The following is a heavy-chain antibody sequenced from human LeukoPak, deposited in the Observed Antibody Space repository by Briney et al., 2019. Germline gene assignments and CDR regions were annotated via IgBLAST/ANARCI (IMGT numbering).Heavy chain of an antibody. CDR2: IYYSGNT. V-gene: IGHV4-59*01. D-gene: IGHD4-17*01. Sequence: SETLSLTCTVSGGSISNYYWSWLRQPPGKGLEWIGYIYYSGNTNYNPSLKSRVTISVDTSKNQFSLELSSVTAADTAVYYCARDMDYYGPDAFDIWGQGTMVTVSS. CDR3: ARDMDYYGPDAFDI. J-gene: IGHJ3*02. CDR1: GGSISNYY.